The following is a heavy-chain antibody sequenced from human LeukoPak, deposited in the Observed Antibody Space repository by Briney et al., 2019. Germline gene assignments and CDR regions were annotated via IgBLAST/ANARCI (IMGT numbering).Heavy chain of an antibody. Sequence: SETLSLTCAVYGGSFSGYYWSWIRQPPGKGLGWIGEINHSGSTNYNPSLKSRVTISVDTSKNQFSLKLSSVTAADTAVYYCARGHRRYTVTTQYNWFDPWGQGTLVTVSS. CDR2: INHSGST. CDR1: GGSFSGYY. CDR3: ARGHRRYTVTTQYNWFDP. D-gene: IGHD4-17*01. J-gene: IGHJ5*02. V-gene: IGHV4-34*01.